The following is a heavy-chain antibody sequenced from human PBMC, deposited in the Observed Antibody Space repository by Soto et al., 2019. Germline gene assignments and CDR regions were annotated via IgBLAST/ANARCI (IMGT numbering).Heavy chain of an antibody. CDR3: VRDGSKTLRDWFDP. D-gene: IGHD4-17*01. CDR1: GGSISKFY. CDR2: VYATGTT. Sequence: QVQLQESGPGLVKPSETLSLTCSVSGGSISKFYWSWIRKTGGKGLEWMGRVYATGTTDYNPSLRSRIAMSVDIAKKTFSLRLTSVTAAETGVYYCVRDGSKTLRDWFDPWGQGILVTGSS. J-gene: IGHJ5*02. V-gene: IGHV4-4*07.